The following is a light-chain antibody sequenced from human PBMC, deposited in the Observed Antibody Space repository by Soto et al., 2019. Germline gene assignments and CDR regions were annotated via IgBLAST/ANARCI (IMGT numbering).Light chain of an antibody. V-gene: IGKV3-11*01. CDR1: QSVSSY. Sequence: EIGSTQAPATRSLSAGERATLSGRASQSVSSYLAWYQQKPGQAPRLLIYDASNRATGIPARFSGSGSGTDFTLTISSLAPEDFAVYYCQQRSNWITFGHGTRLEIK. J-gene: IGKJ5*01. CDR2: DAS. CDR3: QQRSNWIT.